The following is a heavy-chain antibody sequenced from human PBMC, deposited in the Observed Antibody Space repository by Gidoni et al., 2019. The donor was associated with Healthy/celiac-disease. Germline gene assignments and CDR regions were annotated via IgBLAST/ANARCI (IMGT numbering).Heavy chain of an antibody. CDR1: GFSLRKARLG. J-gene: IGHJ5*02. CDR3: ARIPHDYGAPWGWFDP. D-gene: IGHD4-17*01. CDR2: ISSNDEK. V-gene: IGHV2-26*01. Sequence: QVTLKESGPVLVKPTETLTLTCAVSGFSLRKARLGLSWIRQPPGKALEWLAHISSNDEKSYSTSLKSRLTISKDTSKSQVVLTTTNMAPVDTATYYCARIPHDYGAPWGWFDPWGQGTLVTVSS.